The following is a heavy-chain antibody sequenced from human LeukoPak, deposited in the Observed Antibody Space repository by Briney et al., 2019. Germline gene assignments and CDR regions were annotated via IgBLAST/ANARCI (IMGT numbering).Heavy chain of an antibody. CDR1: GYTLTSYY. J-gene: IGHJ6*02. CDR2: INPSVDTT. CDR3: ATVYKNGMDV. D-gene: IGHD5-24*01. V-gene: IGHV1-46*01. Sequence: ASVKVSCKASGYTLTSYYLHWVRQAPGQGLEWMAIINPSVDTTSHAQKFQGRVTMTRDTSASTVYIELSSLRSEDTAVYYCATVYKNGMDVWGQGTTVTVSS.